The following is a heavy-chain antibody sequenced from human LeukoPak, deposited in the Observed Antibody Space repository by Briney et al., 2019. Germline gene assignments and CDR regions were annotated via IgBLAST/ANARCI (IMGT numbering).Heavy chain of an antibody. CDR1: GFTFNYYW. CDR2: IKQDGSDK. J-gene: IGHJ4*02. CDR3: VREPAFDY. V-gene: IGHV3-7*01. Sequence: GGSLRLSCAASGFTFNYYWMSWVRQAPGKGLEWVAKIKQDGSDKYYVGSVKGRCTISRDNAKNSLFLQMNSLRVEDTAIYYCVREPAFDYWGQGTLVTVSS.